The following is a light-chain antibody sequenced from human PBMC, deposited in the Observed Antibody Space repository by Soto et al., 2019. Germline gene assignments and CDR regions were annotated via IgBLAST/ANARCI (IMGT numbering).Light chain of an antibody. CDR3: ISYTDRQSYL. CDR1: SSDIGSYDH. CDR2: AAS. V-gene: IGLV2-14*03. Sequence: SVLTQPASVSGSPGQSITISCSGTSSDIGSYDHVAWYQQFPGKSPKLIIYAASDRPSGVSDRFSGSKSGISASLTISGLQTEDEADYYCISYTDRQSYLFGTGTKVTVL. J-gene: IGLJ1*01.